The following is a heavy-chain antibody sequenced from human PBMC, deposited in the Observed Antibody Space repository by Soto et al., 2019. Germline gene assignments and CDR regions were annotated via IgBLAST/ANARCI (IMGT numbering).Heavy chain of an antibody. J-gene: IGHJ5*02. CDR3: ARGEYSSPPGLFRRWFDP. CDR1: GDSVSSNSAA. V-gene: IGHV6-1*01. CDR2: TYYRSKWYN. Sequence: PSQTLSLTCAISGDSVSSNSAAGNWIRQSPSRGLEWLGRTYYRSKWYNDYAVSVKSRITINPDTSKNQFSLQLNSVTPEDTAVYYCARGEYSSPPGLFRRWFDPWGQGTLVTVSS. D-gene: IGHD6-6*01.